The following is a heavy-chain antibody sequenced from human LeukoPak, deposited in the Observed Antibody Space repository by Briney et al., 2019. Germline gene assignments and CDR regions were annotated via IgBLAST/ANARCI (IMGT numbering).Heavy chain of an antibody. V-gene: IGHV3-21*01. D-gene: IGHD7-27*01. J-gene: IGHJ4*02. CDR1: GFTFSSYS. CDR3: ARDSESNWGSGYDY. CDR2: ISSSSSYI. Sequence: PGGSLRLSCAASGFTFSSYSMTWVRQAPGKGLEWVSSISSSSSYIYYAGSVKGRFTISRDNAKNSLYLQMNSLRAEDTAVYYCARDSESNWGSGYDYWGQGTLVTVSS.